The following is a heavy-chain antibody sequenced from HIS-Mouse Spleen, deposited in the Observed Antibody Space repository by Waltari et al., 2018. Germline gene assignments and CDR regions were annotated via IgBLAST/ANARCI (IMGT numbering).Heavy chain of an antibody. CDR3: ARDPRWNDGIDY. CDR2: IYYSGST. J-gene: IGHJ4*02. V-gene: IGHV4-39*07. Sequence: QPPGKGLEWIGSIYYSGSTYYNPSLKSRVTISVDTSKNQFSLKLSSVTAADTAVYYCARDPRWNDGIDYWGQGTLVTVSS. D-gene: IGHD1-1*01.